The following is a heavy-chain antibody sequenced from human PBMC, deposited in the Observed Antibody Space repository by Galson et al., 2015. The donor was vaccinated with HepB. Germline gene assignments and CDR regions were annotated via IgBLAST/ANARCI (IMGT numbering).Heavy chain of an antibody. CDR2: VIPIFGTA. CDR3: ARTDSSYYGPALFDF. D-gene: IGHD2-2*01. CDR1: GGTFSRYA. V-gene: IGHV1-69*06. Sequence: SVKVSCKASGGTFSRYAISWVRQAPGQGLEWMGGVIPIFGTANYAQKFQGRVTITADKSTSTAYMELNSLRAEDTAVYYCARTDSSYYGPALFDFWGRGTLVSVSS. J-gene: IGHJ4*02.